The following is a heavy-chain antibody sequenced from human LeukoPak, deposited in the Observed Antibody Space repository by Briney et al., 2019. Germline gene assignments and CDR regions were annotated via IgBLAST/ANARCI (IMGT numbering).Heavy chain of an antibody. Sequence: GGSLRLSCAASGFTFSSYAMSWVRQAPGKGLEWVSAISGSGGSTYYADSVKGRFTISRDNSKNTLYLQMNSLRAEDTAVYYCAKDRGQAVPSYYYGMDVWGQGTTVTVSS. D-gene: IGHD3-10*01. V-gene: IGHV3-23*01. CDR2: ISGSGGST. J-gene: IGHJ6*02. CDR3: AKDRGQAVPSYYYGMDV. CDR1: GFTFSSYA.